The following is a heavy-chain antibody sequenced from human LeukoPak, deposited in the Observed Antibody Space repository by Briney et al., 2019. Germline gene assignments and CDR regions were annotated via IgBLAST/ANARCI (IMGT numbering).Heavy chain of an antibody. CDR1: GYTFTSYG. J-gene: IGHJ4*02. V-gene: IGHV1-18*01. Sequence: ASVKVSCKASGYTFTSYGISWVRQAPGQGLEWMGWISTYNGTTNYPQKLQGRVTMTTDTSTSTAYMELRSLRSDDTAVYYCAKDRASGWSPIDYWGQGTLVTVSS. CDR2: ISTYNGTT. D-gene: IGHD6-19*01. CDR3: AKDRASGWSPIDY.